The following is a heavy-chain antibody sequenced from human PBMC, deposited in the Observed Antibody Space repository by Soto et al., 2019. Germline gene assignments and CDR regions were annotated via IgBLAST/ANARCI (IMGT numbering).Heavy chain of an antibody. V-gene: IGHV4-39*01. CDR3: ATSNWFDP. J-gene: IGHJ5*02. CDR2: IYYSGST. Sequence: QLQLQESGPGLVKPSETLSLTCTVSGGSISSRGYYWGWIRQPPGKGLEWIGTIYYSGSTYYNPSLKSRVTISSDTSKNQFSLKLSSVTAADTAVYYGATSNWFDPWGQGTLVTVSS. CDR1: GGSISSRGYY.